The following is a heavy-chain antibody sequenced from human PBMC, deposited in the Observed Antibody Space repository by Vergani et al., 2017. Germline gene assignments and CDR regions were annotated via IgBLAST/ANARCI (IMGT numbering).Heavy chain of an antibody. J-gene: IGHJ4*02. D-gene: IGHD3-16*01. V-gene: IGHV3-30*02. CDR2: IQYDGSDI. Sequence: QVQLVESGGGVVQPGGSLRLSCVASGFSVSNSGMHWVRQTPGKGLEWVAFIQYDGSDIFYADFVEGRFTISRDDSKSIAYLQMSSLKAEDTAVYYCTRDRLDDSYAYFDYWGQGTLVTVSP. CDR1: GFSVSNSG. CDR3: TRDRLDDSYAYFDY.